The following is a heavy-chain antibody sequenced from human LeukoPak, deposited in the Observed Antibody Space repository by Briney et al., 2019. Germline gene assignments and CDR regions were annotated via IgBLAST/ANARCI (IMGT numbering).Heavy chain of an antibody. CDR3: ARDYCSSTSCYWFDP. J-gene: IGHJ5*02. CDR2: TIPIFGTA. CDR1: GGTFSSYA. D-gene: IGHD2-2*01. Sequence: ASVKVSCKASGGTFSSYAISWVRKPPGQGLEWMGGTIPIFGTANYAQKFQGRVTITTDESTSTAYMELSSLRSEDTAVYYCARDYCSSTSCYWFDPWGQGTLVTVSS. V-gene: IGHV1-69*05.